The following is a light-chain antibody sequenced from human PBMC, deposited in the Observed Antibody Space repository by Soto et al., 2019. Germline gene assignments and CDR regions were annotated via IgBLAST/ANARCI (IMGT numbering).Light chain of an antibody. CDR3: QQYGTSPWT. CDR2: GAS. J-gene: IGKJ1*01. CDR1: QSISDT. Sequence: EIVMTHSPATLSVSPWGRATLSCRASQSISDTLAWYQQKPGQAPRLLIYGASRRATGIPARFSASGSGTDFTLSISSVEPEDFAVYYCQQYGTSPWTFGQGTKVDNK. V-gene: IGKV3D-15*02.